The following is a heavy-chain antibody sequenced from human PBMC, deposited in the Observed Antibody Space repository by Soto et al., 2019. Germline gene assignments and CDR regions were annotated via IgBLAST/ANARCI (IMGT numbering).Heavy chain of an antibody. CDR3: ARARSGSCYDY. J-gene: IGHJ4*02. CDR2: INCSGGST. CDR1: GYTLSSYY. V-gene: IGHV1-46*03. Sequence: ASVKVCCKASGYTLSSYYMHWVRQAPGQGLEWMGVINCSGGSTTYAQKFQGRVAMTRDTSTSTVYMEVSSLRSEDTAVYYCARARSGSCYDYWGQGTLVTVLL. D-gene: IGHD2-15*01.